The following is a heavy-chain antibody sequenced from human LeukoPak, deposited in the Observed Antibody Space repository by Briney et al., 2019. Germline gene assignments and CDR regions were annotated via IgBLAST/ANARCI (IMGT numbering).Heavy chain of an antibody. CDR1: GYTFTSYD. J-gene: IGHJ5*02. CDR3: ARHHESRYCSSTSCPTGWFDP. Sequence: ASVKVSCKASGYTFTSYDINWVRQATGQGLEWMGWMNPNRGNTGYAQKFQGRVTMTRNTSISTAYMELSSLRSEDTAVYYCARHHESRYCSSTSCPTGWFDPWGQGTLVTVSS. V-gene: IGHV1-8*01. CDR2: MNPNRGNT. D-gene: IGHD2-2*01.